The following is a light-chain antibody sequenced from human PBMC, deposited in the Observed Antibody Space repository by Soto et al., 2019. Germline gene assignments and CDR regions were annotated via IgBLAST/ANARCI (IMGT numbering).Light chain of an antibody. V-gene: IGKV3-15*01. CDR3: QQYNNWPPDRT. CDR2: GAS. CDR1: QSVGSN. Sequence: EIVMTQSPATLSVSPGERATLSCRASQSVGSNLAWYQQKPGQAPRLLIYGASTRATGIQDRFSGSGSGLEFTLTISSLHSEDFAIYFWQQYNNWPPDRTFGQGTKVEIK. J-gene: IGKJ1*01.